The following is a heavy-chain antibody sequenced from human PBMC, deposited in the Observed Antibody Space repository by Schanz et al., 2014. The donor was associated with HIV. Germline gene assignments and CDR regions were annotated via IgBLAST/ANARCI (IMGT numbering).Heavy chain of an antibody. CDR2: TWYDGSNK. V-gene: IGHV3-33*08. Sequence: VQLVESGGGLVKPGGSLRLSCAASGLTISNYSMNWVRQAPGKGLEWVAVTWYDGSNKYYADSVKGRFTISRDNSKNTLFLQMNSLRAEDTAVYFCARDVAGCSGTSCYSDAFDIWGQGTLVTVSS. J-gene: IGHJ3*02. CDR1: GLTISNYS. CDR3: ARDVAGCSGTSCYSDAFDI. D-gene: IGHD2-2*01.